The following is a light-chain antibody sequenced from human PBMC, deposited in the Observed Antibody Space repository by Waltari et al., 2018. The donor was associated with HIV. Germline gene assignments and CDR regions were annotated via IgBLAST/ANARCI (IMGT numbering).Light chain of an antibody. Sequence: SYVLTQPPSVSVAPGKTARITCGGNNIGSKSVHWYQQRPGQAPVLVIYDDSDRPSGIPERFAGSNSGNTATLTSSRGEAGDEADYYCQVWDSSSDHPVFGGGTKLTVL. CDR1: NIGSKS. V-gene: IGLV3-21*04. J-gene: IGLJ2*01. CDR2: DDS. CDR3: QVWDSSSDHPV.